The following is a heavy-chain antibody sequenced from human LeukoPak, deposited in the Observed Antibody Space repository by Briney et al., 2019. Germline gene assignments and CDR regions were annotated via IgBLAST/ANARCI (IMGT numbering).Heavy chain of an antibody. J-gene: IGHJ3*02. V-gene: IGHV1-2*04. CDR3: ARAQWELPAGDAFDI. D-gene: IGHD1-26*01. CDR1: GYTFTGYY. CDR2: INPNSGGT. Sequence: ASVTVSCTASGYTFTGYYMHWVRQAPGQGLEWMGWINPNSGGTNYAQKFQGWVTMTRDTSISTAYMELSRLRSDDTAVYYCARAQWELPAGDAFDIWGQGTMVTVSS.